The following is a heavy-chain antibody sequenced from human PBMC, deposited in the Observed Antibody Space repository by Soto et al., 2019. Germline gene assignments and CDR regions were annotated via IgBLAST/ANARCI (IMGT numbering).Heavy chain of an antibody. CDR1: EITFSIYA. J-gene: IGHJ4*02. CDR2: ISDSGDST. Sequence: GGYLRLSCAASEITFSIYAMNWVRQAPVKGLEWVSVISDSGDSTYHADSATGRFTISRDNSKNTLYLQLNSLRAEDTAVYYCARRGIGSYYVYWGQGTLVTVSS. V-gene: IGHV3-23*01. D-gene: IGHD1-26*01. CDR3: ARRGIGSYYVY.